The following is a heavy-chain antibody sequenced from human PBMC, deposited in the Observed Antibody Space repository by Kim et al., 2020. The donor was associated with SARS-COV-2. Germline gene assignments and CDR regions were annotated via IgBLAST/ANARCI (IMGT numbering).Heavy chain of an antibody. V-gene: IGHV4-31*03. J-gene: IGHJ4*02. CDR2: IYYSANT. CDR1: GGSINSGGHF. D-gene: IGHD3-10*01. CDR3: ARVVGLFGQHLVRGRYFFDY. Sequence: SETLSLTCNVSGGSINSGGHFWSWLRQHPEKGLEWIGYIYYSANTYYNPSLESRITMSVDTSKNQFSLELSSVTAADTAVYYCARVVGLFGQHLVRGRYFFDYWDQGTLVTVSS.